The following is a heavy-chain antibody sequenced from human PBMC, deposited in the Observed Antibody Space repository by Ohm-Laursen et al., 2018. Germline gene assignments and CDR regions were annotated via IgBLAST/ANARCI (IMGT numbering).Heavy chain of an antibody. V-gene: IGHV3-21*01. J-gene: IGHJ6*02. D-gene: IGHD6-13*01. Sequence: SLRLSCAASGFILISYEMNWVRQAPGKGLEWVSSISSSSYIYYADSVKGRFTISRDNAKNSLYLQMNSLRAEDTAVYYCARGGSPFYYYGMDVWGQGTTVTVSS. CDR1: GFILISYE. CDR2: ISSSSYI. CDR3: ARGGSPFYYYGMDV.